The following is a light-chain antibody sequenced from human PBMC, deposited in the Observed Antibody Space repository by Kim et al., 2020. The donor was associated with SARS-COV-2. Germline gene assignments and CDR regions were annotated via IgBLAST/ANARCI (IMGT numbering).Light chain of an antibody. CDR1: QSVSSN. Sequence: EIVMTQSPATLSVSPGARATLSCRASQSVSSNLAWYQQKPGQAPRLLIYGASTRATGIPARFSGSGSGTEFTLTISSLQSEDFAVYYCQQYNNWPPLTFGGGTKLEI. V-gene: IGKV3-15*01. CDR3: QQYNNWPPLT. CDR2: GAS. J-gene: IGKJ4*01.